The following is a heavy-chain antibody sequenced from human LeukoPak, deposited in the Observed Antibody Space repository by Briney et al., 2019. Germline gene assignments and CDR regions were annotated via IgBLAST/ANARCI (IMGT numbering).Heavy chain of an antibody. Sequence: PSETLSLTCTVSGGSISSTNYYWGWIRQPPGKGLEWIGTIYHSTTTYHNPSLKSRVTVSVDMSTNQFSLKLSSVTAADTAVYYCARSYYYDSGRTFDIWGQGTMVTVSS. CDR2: IYHSTTT. CDR3: ARSYYYDSGRTFDI. D-gene: IGHD3-10*01. V-gene: IGHV4-39*07. CDR1: GGSISSTNYY. J-gene: IGHJ3*02.